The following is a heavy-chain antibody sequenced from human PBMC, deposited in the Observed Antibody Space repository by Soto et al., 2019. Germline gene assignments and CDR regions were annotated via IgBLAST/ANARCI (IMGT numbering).Heavy chain of an antibody. J-gene: IGHJ6*02. D-gene: IGHD6-13*01. Sequence: QVQLVQSGAEVKKPGSSVRVSCKASGGTFSSYAISWVRQAPGQGLEWMGGIIPIFGTVNYAQKFQGRVTMTADESTSTAYMELSSLRSEDTAVYYCARYRIAGSKYYYGMDVWGQGTTVTVSS. V-gene: IGHV1-69*01. CDR1: GGTFSSYA. CDR2: IIPIFGTV. CDR3: ARYRIAGSKYYYGMDV.